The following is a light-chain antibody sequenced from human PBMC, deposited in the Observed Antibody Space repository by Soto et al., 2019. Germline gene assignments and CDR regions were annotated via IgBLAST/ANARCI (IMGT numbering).Light chain of an antibody. CDR3: QQRNNWPMT. CDR1: QSVSSY. J-gene: IGKJ5*01. CDR2: DAS. V-gene: IGKV3-11*01. Sequence: EIVLTQSPATLSLSPGERATLSCRASQSVSSYLAWYQQKPGQAPRLLIYDASNRATGIPARFSGSGSGTGVTLTISRLEPEESAIYYCQQRNNWPMTFGQGTRVESK.